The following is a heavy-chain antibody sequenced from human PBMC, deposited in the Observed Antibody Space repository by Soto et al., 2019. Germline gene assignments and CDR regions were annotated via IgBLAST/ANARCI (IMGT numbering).Heavy chain of an antibody. Sequence: EVQLLESGGGLVQPGGSLRLSCAASGFTFSSYAMSWVRQAPGKGLEWVSAISGSGGSTYYADSVKGRFTISRDNSKNTRYLQMNSLRAEDTAVYYCAKDREGYCSGGSCYGVYYYYGMDVWGQGTTVTVSS. V-gene: IGHV3-23*01. CDR2: ISGSGGST. CDR1: GFTFSSYA. CDR3: AKDREGYCSGGSCYGVYYYYGMDV. D-gene: IGHD2-15*01. J-gene: IGHJ6*02.